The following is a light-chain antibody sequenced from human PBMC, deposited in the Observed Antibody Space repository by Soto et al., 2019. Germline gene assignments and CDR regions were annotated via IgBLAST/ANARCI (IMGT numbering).Light chain of an antibody. V-gene: IGLV2-14*01. CDR1: SSDVGGYNY. CDR2: DVS. CDR3: SSYTSSSTLVV. J-gene: IGLJ2*01. Sequence: QSALTQPASVSGSPGQSITISCTGTSSDVGGYNYVSWYQKHPGKAPKLMIYDVSNRPSAVSNRFSGSKSGDTASLTISGLQAEDEADYYCSSYTSSSTLVVFGGGTKLTVL.